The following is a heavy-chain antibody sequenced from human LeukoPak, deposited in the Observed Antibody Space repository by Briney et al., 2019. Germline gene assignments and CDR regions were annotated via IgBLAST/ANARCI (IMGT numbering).Heavy chain of an antibody. CDR1: GGSISGSY. V-gene: IGHV4-59*01. D-gene: IGHD4-17*01. CDR3: ARGIESYGDYGY. CDR2: MYNSGST. J-gene: IGHJ4*02. Sequence: SQTLSLTCTVSGGSISGSYWSWIRQPPGKGLDWITYMYNSGSTNYNPSLKSRVTISIDTSKNQFSLKLSSLTAADTAIYYCARGIESYGDYGYWGQGNLVTVSS.